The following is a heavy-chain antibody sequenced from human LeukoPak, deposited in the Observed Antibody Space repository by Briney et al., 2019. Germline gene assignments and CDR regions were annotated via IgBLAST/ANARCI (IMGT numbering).Heavy chain of an antibody. CDR1: GFTFSRYS. CDR2: ISSSSSYI. D-gene: IGHD2-15*01. V-gene: IGHV3-21*01. Sequence: GGSLRLSCAASGFTFSRYSMNWVRQAPGKGLEWVSSISSSSSYIYHADSVKGRFTISRDNAKDSLYLQMNSLRAEDTAVYYCARDEGYCSGGSCYTLYYFDSWGQGTLVTVST. CDR3: ARDEGYCSGGSCYTLYYFDS. J-gene: IGHJ4*02.